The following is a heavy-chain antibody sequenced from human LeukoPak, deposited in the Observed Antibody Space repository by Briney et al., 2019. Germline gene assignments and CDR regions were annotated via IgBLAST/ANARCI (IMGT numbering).Heavy chain of an antibody. J-gene: IGHJ4*02. D-gene: IGHD5-24*01. CDR3: TREIVWLQLQY. CDR1: GFAFPGYW. V-gene: IGHV3-7*01. Sequence: GGSLRLSCAASGFAFPGYWRVWVRQAPGKGLEWVASIGKDGSEKAYADSVKDRFTISRDNARNSLYLQMNSLGVEDTAVYYCTREIVWLQLQYWGQGALVTVSS. CDR2: IGKDGSEK.